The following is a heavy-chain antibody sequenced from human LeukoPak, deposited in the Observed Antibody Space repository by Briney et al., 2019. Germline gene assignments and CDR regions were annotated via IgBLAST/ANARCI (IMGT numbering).Heavy chain of an antibody. D-gene: IGHD6-6*01. Sequence: GASVKVSCKASGGTFSSYAISWVRQAPGQGLEWMGRIIPILGIANYAQKFQGRVTITADKSTSTAYMELSSLRSEDTAVYYCARVGEQLGYDYWGQGTLVTVSS. CDR2: IIPILGIA. V-gene: IGHV1-69*04. CDR3: ARVGEQLGYDY. CDR1: GGTFSSYA. J-gene: IGHJ4*02.